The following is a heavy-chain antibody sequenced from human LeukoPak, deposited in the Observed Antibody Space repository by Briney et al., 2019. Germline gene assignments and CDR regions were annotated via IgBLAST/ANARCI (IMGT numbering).Heavy chain of an antibody. CDR1: GFTFSSYW. D-gene: IGHD3-22*01. J-gene: IGHJ4*02. CDR2: IKQDGSEK. V-gene: IGHV3-7*03. CDR3: ARQGYYDSSGYYAFDF. Sequence: GGSLRLSCAASGFTFSSYWMSWVRQAPGKGLEWVANIKQDGSEKYYVDSVKGRFTLSRDNAKNSLYLQMNSLRAEDTAVYYCARQGYYDSSGYYAFDFWGQGTLVTVSS.